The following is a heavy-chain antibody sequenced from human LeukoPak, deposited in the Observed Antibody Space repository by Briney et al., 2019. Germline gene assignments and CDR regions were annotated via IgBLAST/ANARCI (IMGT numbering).Heavy chain of an antibody. D-gene: IGHD5-24*01. CDR3: AREMAARQREGYYFDY. V-gene: IGHV1-46*01. CDR2: INPSGGST. J-gene: IGHJ4*02. Sequence: ASVKVSCKASGYTFTSYYMHWVRQAPGQGLEWMGIINPSGGSTSYAQKFQGRVTMTRDTSTSTVYMELGSLRSEDTAVYYCAREMAARQREGYYFDYWGQGTLVTVSS. CDR1: GYTFTSYY.